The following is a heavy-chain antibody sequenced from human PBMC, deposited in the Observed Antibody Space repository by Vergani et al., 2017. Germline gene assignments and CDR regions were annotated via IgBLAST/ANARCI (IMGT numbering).Heavy chain of an antibody. D-gene: IGHD3-22*01. CDR3: AREGYYDRSGYLWFDP. CDR2: IYYSGST. CDR1: GGSISSYY. V-gene: IGHV4-59*01. J-gene: IGHJ5*02. Sequence: QVQLQESGPGLVKPSETLSLTCTVSGGSISSYYWSWIRQPPGKGLEWIGYIYYSGSTNYNPSLKSRVTISVDTSKNQFSLKLSSVTAADTAVYYCAREGYYDRSGYLWFDPWGQGTLVTVSS.